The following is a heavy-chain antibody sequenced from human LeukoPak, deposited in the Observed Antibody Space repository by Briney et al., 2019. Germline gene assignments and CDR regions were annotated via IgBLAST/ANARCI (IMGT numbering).Heavy chain of an antibody. J-gene: IGHJ4*02. CDR1: GFTSSSYA. V-gene: IGHV3-23*01. CDR3: AKSKGVVVITQSFDY. Sequence: GGSLRLSCAASGFTSSSYAMSWVRQAPGKGLEWVSAISGSGGSTYYADSVKGRFTISRDNSKNTLYLQMNSLRAEDTAVYYCAKSKGVVVITQSFDYWGQGTLVTVSS. CDR2: ISGSGGST. D-gene: IGHD3-22*01.